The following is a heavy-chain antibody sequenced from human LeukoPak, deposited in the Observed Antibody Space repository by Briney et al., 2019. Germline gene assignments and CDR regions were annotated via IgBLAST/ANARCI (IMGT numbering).Heavy chain of an antibody. D-gene: IGHD5-18*01. CDR2: ISSDGSST. J-gene: IGHJ4*02. CDR1: GFTFSSYW. CDR3: ARIGYSYGPDY. Sequence: GGSLRLSCAASGFTFSSYWMHWVRQAPGKGLVCVSRISSDGSSTNYADSVKGRFTISRDNAKNTLYLQMNSLRAEDTAVYYCARIGYSYGPDYWGPGTLVSVSS. V-gene: IGHV3-74*01.